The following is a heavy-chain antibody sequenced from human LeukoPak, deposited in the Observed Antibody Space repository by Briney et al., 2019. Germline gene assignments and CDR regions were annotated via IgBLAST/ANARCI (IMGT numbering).Heavy chain of an antibody. V-gene: IGHV3-74*01. D-gene: IGHD6-19*01. J-gene: IGHJ3*02. CDR1: GFTFNRFW. Sequence: GGSLRLSCAASGFTFNRFWVHWVRQAPGKGLVWVSRIISDGSSTNYADSVKGRFTISRDNAKNTLYLQMNSLRAEDTALYYCAREDVDITVATSGAFDIWGQGTMVTVSS. CDR3: AREDVDITVATSGAFDI. CDR2: IISDGSST.